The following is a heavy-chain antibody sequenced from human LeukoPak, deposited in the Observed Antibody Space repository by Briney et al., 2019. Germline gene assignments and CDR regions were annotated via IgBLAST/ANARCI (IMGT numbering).Heavy chain of an antibody. V-gene: IGHV4-59*01. D-gene: IGHD5-12*01. CDR2: IYYGGST. CDR1: GGSISSYY. Sequence: SETLSLTCTVSGGSISSYYWSWIRQPPGKGLEWIGYIYYGGSTNYNPSLKSRVTISVDTSKNQFSLKLSSVTAADTAVYYCARGYDFFVAFDIWGQGTMVTVSS. J-gene: IGHJ3*02. CDR3: ARGYDFFVAFDI.